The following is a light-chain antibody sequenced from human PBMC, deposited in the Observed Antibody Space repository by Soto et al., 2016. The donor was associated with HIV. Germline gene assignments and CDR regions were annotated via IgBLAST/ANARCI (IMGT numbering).Light chain of an antibody. V-gene: IGKV2-28*01. Sequence: DIVMTQSAHSVAATPGEPASISCRSSQNLQESNGLNYLDWYRQKPGQSPELLIYLASRRASGVPDRFSGYGSVTDFTLKISRVEAEDVGVYYCMQTLQTPITFGGGTKVEIK. J-gene: IGKJ4*01. CDR2: LAS. CDR1: QNLQESNGLNY. CDR3: MQTLQTPIT.